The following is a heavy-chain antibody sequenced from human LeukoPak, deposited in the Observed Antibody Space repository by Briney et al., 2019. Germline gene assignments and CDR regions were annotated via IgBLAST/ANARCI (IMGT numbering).Heavy chain of an antibody. CDR2: INSDGSST. J-gene: IGHJ4*02. Sequence: GGSLRLSCAASGFTFSSHWMHWVRQAPGRGLVWVSRINSDGSSTSHADSVKGRFTISRDNAKNTLYLQMNSLRADDTAVYYCAGERSDMTDYWGQGTLVTVSS. CDR1: GFTFSSHW. V-gene: IGHV3-74*01. CDR3: AGERSDMTDY. D-gene: IGHD3-10*01.